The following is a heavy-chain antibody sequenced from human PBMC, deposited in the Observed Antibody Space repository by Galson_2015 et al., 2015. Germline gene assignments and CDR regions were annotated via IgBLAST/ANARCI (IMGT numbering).Heavy chain of an antibody. D-gene: IGHD3-10*01. V-gene: IGHV1-8*01. CDR1: GYTFTAYD. CDR3: ARGSGSRYNYCMDF. Sequence: SVEVSCKASGYTFTAYDINWLRQAPGQGLEWMGWMNPNSGNTGYAQMVQGRVTMTRDSSIGTAYMELSSLRSEDTAVYYCARGSGSRYNYCMDFWGKGTTVTVSS. J-gene: IGHJ6*03. CDR2: MNPNSGNT.